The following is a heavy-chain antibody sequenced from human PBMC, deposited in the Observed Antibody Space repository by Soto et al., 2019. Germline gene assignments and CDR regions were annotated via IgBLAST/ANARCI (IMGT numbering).Heavy chain of an antibody. V-gene: IGHV1-3*01. D-gene: IGHD6-19*01. J-gene: IGHJ3*02. Sequence: GASVKVSCKASGYTLTSSAIHWVRQAPGQRLEWMGWINAGNGNTKYSQKFQGRVTITRDTSASTAYMELSSLRSEDTAVYYCARDGPPSPTGYSSGWYAFDIWGQGTMVTVSS. CDR3: ARDGPPSPTGYSSGWYAFDI. CDR1: GYTLTSSA. CDR2: INAGNGNT.